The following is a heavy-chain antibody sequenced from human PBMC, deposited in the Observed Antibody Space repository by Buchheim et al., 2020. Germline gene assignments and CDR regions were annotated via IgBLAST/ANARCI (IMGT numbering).Heavy chain of an antibody. CDR3: AKVSGYDYNFFDY. V-gene: IGHV3-23*04. CDR1: GFTFRSYV. CDR2: ISGGGGST. J-gene: IGHJ4*02. Sequence: DVQLVEYGGGLVQPGGSLRLSCAASGFTFRSYVISWVRQAPGKGLEWVSGISGGGGSTFYADSVRGRFTISSDNSKNTLILEMNILRAEDTALYYCAKVSGYDYNFFDYWGQGTL. D-gene: IGHD5-12*01.